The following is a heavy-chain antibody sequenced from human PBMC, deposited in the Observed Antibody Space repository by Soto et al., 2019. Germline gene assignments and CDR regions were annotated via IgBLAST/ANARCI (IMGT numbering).Heavy chain of an antibody. CDR2: ISAYNGNT. Sequence: GASVKVSCKASGYTFTSYGISWVRQAPGQGLEWMGWISAYNGNTNYAQKLQSRVTMTTDTSTSTAYMELRSLRSDDTAVYYCARSYGSGADNWFDPWGQGTLVTVSS. J-gene: IGHJ5*02. V-gene: IGHV1-18*01. D-gene: IGHD3-10*01. CDR1: GYTFTSYG. CDR3: ARSYGSGADNWFDP.